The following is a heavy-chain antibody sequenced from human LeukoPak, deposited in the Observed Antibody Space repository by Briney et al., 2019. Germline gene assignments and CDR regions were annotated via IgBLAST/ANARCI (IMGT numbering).Heavy chain of an antibody. Sequence: SETLSLTCAVSGFSIASDYYWDWIRQPPGKGLEWIGTIYHSGSTYYNPSLKSRVTRSVDTSKNQFSLKLSSVTAADTAVYYCARHSQWGVIPWAFDIWGQGTMVTVSS. D-gene: IGHD3-16*02. CDR3: ARHSQWGVIPWAFDI. V-gene: IGHV4-38-2*01. CDR1: GFSIASDYY. CDR2: IYHSGST. J-gene: IGHJ3*02.